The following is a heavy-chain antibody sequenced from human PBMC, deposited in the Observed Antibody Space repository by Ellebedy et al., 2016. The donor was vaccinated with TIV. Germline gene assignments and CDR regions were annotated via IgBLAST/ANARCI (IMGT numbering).Heavy chain of an antibody. D-gene: IGHD7-27*01. CDR1: GYSFTSYW. CDR2: IDPSDSYT. CDR3: ARHELGSNAAFDS. J-gene: IGHJ4*02. V-gene: IGHV5-10-1*01. Sequence: GESLKISXKGSGYSFTSYWINWERQTPAKGLEWMGRIDPSDSYTNYSPSFQGHVTISGDKSTTTAYLQWSSLKASDTAVYYCARHELGSNAAFDSWGQGTLVTVSS.